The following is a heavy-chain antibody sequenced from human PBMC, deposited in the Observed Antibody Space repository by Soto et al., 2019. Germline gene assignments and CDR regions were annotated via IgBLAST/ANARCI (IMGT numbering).Heavy chain of an antibody. D-gene: IGHD6-13*01. CDR3: AHRGGQQQLDPYYFDY. Sequence: SGPTLVNPTQTLTLTCTFSGFSLSTSGVGVGWIRQPPGKALEWLALIYWDDDKRYSPSLKSRLTITKDTSKNQVVLTMTNMDPVDTATYYCAHRGGQQQLDPYYFDYWGQGTLVTVSS. V-gene: IGHV2-5*02. CDR2: IYWDDDK. J-gene: IGHJ4*02. CDR1: GFSLSTSGVG.